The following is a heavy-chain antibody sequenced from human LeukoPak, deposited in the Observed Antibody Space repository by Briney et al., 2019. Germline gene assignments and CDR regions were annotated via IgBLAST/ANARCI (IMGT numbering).Heavy chain of an antibody. CDR1: GYTFTSYD. J-gene: IGHJ4*02. CDR3: GSGSYYRITH. V-gene: IGHV1-18*01. Sequence: GASVKVSCKASGYTFTSYDINWVRQATGQGLEWMGWISAYNGNTNYAQKFQGRVTMTTDTSTSTAYMELRSLRSDDTAVYYCGSGSYYRITHWGQGTLVTVSS. D-gene: IGHD3-10*01. CDR2: ISAYNGNT.